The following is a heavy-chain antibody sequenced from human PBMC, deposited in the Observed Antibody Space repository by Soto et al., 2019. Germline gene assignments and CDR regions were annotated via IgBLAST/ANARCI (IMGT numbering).Heavy chain of an antibody. CDR2: ISWNSGSI. CDR1: GFTFDDYA. Sequence: EVQLVESGGGLVQPGRSLRLSCAASGFTFDDYAMHWVRQAPGKGLEWVSGISWNSGSIGYADSVKGRFIISRDNAKNSLYLQMNSLRAEDTALYYCAKELGYCSSTSCIQGVFEIWGQGTMVTVSS. D-gene: IGHD2-2*01. V-gene: IGHV3-9*01. J-gene: IGHJ3*02. CDR3: AKELGYCSSTSCIQGVFEI.